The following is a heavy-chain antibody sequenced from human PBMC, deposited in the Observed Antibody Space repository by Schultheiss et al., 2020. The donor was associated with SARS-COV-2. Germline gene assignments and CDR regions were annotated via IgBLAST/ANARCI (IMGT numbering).Heavy chain of an antibody. CDR1: GFTFSSYA. CDR2: ISSSGSTI. CDR3: ARAFFDY. V-gene: IGHV3-48*01. J-gene: IGHJ4*02. Sequence: GGSLRLSCAASGFTFSSYAMSWVRQAPGKGLEWVSYISSSGSTICYADSLKGRFTISRDNSKNTLDLQMNSLTVEDAAVYYCARAFFDYWGQGTLVTVSS.